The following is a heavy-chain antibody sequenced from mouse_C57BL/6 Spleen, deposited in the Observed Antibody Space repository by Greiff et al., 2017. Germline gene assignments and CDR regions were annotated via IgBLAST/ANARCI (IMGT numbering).Heavy chain of an antibody. CDR2: ISDGGSYT. CDR1: GFTFSSYA. Sequence: EVHLVESGGGLVKPGGSLKLSCAASGFTFSSYAMSWVRQTPEKRLEWVATISDGGSYTYYPDNVKGRFTISRDNAKNNLYLQMSHLKSEDTAMYYCARDWDSLDYWGQGTTLTVSS. CDR3: ARDWDSLDY. D-gene: IGHD4-1*01. J-gene: IGHJ2*01. V-gene: IGHV5-4*01.